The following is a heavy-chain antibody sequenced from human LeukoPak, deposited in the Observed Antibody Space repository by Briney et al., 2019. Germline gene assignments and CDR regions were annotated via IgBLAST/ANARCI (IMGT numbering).Heavy chain of an antibody. J-gene: IGHJ3*02. V-gene: IGHV3-48*01. CDR3: ARTYDFGRGPPGDAFDN. CDR1: GFTFTIFG. D-gene: IGHD3-3*01. CDR2: IYARSGIT. Sequence: GGSLRLSCAASGFTFTIFGLNWVRQAPGKGPEWVSYIYARSGITYYADSVQGRFTISRDDARESVFLQMDGLRVDDTAVYYCARTYDFGRGPPGDAFDNWGPGTWVIVSA.